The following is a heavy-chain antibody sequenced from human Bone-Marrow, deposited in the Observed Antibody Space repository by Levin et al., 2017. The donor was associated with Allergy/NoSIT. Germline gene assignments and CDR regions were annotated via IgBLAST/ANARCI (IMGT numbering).Heavy chain of an antibody. CDR1: GGSITSSNW. CDR3: ARDQYYGSGSYIY. Sequence: SETLSLTCTVSGGSITSSNWWSWVRQPPGKGLEWIGEIFQSGSTNYNPSLKSRVAISVDKSKNQFSLNLTSVTAADTAFYYCARDQYYGSGSYIYWGQGTLVTVSS. D-gene: IGHD3-10*01. J-gene: IGHJ4*02. CDR2: IFQSGST. V-gene: IGHV4-4*02.